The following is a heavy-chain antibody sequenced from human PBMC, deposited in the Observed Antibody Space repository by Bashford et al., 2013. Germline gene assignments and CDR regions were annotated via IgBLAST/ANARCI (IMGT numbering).Heavy chain of an antibody. V-gene: IGHV2-5*02. Sequence: SGPTLVKPTQTLTLTCTFSGFSLSTSGVGVGWIRQPPGKALEWLALIYWDDQKRYSPSLKNRLTITKDTSENRVVLTMTNMDPVDTATYFCAHTQLRIFDWYNFLYYKMDVWGQGTTVTVSS. D-gene: IGHD3-9*01. J-gene: IGHJ6*03. CDR3: AHTQLRIFDWYNFLYYKMDV. CDR2: IYWDDQK. CDR1: GFSLSTSGVG.